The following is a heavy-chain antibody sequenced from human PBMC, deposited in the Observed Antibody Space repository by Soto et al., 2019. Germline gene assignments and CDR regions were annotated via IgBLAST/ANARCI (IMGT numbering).Heavy chain of an antibody. D-gene: IGHD1-26*01. V-gene: IGHV1-18*04. CDR1: GYTFTSYG. J-gene: IGHJ5*02. CDR3: ARERIDSGRLNWFDP. CDR2: ISAYNGNT. Sequence: ASVKVSCKASGYTFTSYGISWVRQAPGQGLEWMGWISAYNGNTNYAQKLQGRVTMTTDTSTSTAYMELRSLRSDDTAVYYCARERIDSGRLNWFDPWGQGTLVTVSS.